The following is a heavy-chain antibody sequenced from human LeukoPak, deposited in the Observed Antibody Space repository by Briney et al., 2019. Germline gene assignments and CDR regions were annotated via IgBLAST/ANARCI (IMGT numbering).Heavy chain of an antibody. CDR1: GGSISSSSYY. CDR3: ASRRGDFWSGYLNWFDP. CDR2: IYYSGST. D-gene: IGHD3-3*01. J-gene: IGHJ5*02. V-gene: IGHV4-39*05. Sequence: SETPSLTCTVSGGSISSSSYYWGWIRQPPGKGLEWIGSIYYSGSTYYNPSLKSRVTISVDTSKNQFSLKLSSVTAADTAVYYCASRRGDFWSGYLNWFDPWGQGTLVTVSS.